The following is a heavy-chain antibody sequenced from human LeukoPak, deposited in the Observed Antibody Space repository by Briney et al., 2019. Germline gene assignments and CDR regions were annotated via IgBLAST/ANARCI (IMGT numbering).Heavy chain of an antibody. J-gene: IGHJ6*02. CDR3: AREEITMVRGVIPRGTNYYYYGMDV. CDR2: INHSGST. CDR1: GGSFSGYY. V-gene: IGHV4-34*01. D-gene: IGHD3-10*01. Sequence: SETLSLTCAVYGGSFSGYYWSWIRQPPGKGLEWIGEINHSGSTNYNPSLKSRVTISVDTSKNQFSLKLSSVTAADTAVYYCAREEITMVRGVIPRGTNYYYYGMDVWGQGTTVTVSS.